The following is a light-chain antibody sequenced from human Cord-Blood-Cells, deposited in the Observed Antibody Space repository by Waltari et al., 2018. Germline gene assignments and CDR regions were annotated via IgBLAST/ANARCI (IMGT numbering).Light chain of an antibody. Sequence: QSALTQPASVSGSPGQSITISCTGTSSDVGSYNLVSWYQQHPGKAPKRMIYEVSKRPSGVSNLFSGSKSGNTASLTISGLQAEDEADYYCCSYAGSSAVFGGGTQLTVL. V-gene: IGLV2-23*02. J-gene: IGLJ7*01. CDR2: EVS. CDR3: CSYAGSSAV. CDR1: SSDVGSYNL.